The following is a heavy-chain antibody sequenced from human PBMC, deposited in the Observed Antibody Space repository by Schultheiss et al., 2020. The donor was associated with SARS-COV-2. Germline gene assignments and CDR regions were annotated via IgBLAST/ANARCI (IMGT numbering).Heavy chain of an antibody. D-gene: IGHD2-2*01. J-gene: IGHJ6*02. CDR1: GFTFDDYG. CDR3: ARIVPAAMANYYYYGMDV. CDR2: ISSSSSYI. Sequence: GGSLRLSFAASGFTFDDYGMNWVRQAPGKGLEWVSSISSSSSYIYYADSVKGRFTISRDNAKNSLYLQMNSLRAEDTAVYYCARIVPAAMANYYYYGMDVWGQGTTVTVSS. V-gene: IGHV3-21*01.